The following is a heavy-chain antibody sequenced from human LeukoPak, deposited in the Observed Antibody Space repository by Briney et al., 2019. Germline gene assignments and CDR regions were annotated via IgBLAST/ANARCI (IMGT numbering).Heavy chain of an antibody. CDR3: ARGGDGGNSLDY. J-gene: IGHJ4*02. Sequence: GGSLRLSCAASGFTFSSYSMNWVRQAPGKGLEWVSSISSSSSYIYYADSVKGRFTISRDNAKNSLYLQMNSLRAEDTAVYYCARGGDGGNSLDYWGQGALITVSS. CDR1: GFTFSSYS. V-gene: IGHV3-21*01. D-gene: IGHD4-23*01. CDR2: ISSSSSYI.